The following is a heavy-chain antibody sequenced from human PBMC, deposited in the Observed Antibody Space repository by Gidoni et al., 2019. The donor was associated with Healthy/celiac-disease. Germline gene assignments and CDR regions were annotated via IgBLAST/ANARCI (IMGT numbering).Heavy chain of an antibody. CDR3: ARDEGEWELLSHAFDI. CDR2: INPSGGST. D-gene: IGHD1-26*01. Sequence: QVQLVQSGAEVKKPGASVKVSCKASGYHFTSYYMHWVRQAPGQGLEWMGIINPSGGSTSYAQKFQGRVTMTRDTSTSTVYMELSSLRSEDTAVYYCARDEGEWELLSHAFDIWGQGTMVTVSS. V-gene: IGHV1-46*01. CDR1: GYHFTSYY. J-gene: IGHJ3*02.